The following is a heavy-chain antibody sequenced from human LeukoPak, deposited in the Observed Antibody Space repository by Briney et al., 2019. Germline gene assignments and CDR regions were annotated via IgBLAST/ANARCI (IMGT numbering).Heavy chain of an antibody. J-gene: IGHJ5*02. CDR3: ARIVERWFDP. D-gene: IGHD2-15*01. CDR2: IIPILGIA. CDR1: GYSFTRFG. Sequence: ASVKVSCKASGYSFTRFGFSWVRQAPGQGLEWMGRIIPILGIANYAQKFQGRVTITADKSTSTAYMELSSLRSEDTAVYYCARIVERWFDPWGQGTLVTVSS. V-gene: IGHV1-69*04.